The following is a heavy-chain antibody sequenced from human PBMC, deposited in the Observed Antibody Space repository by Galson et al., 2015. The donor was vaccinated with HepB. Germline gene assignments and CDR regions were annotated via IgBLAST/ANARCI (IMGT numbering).Heavy chain of an antibody. J-gene: IGHJ3*02. CDR3: VKGWVTTVGAFDI. Sequence: LRLSCAASGFPFSSYAMHWVRQAPGKGLEYVSAISSNGGSTYYADSVKGRFTISRDNSKNTLYLQMSSLRAEDTAVYYCVKGWVTTVGAFDIWGQGTMVTVSS. D-gene: IGHD4-23*01. CDR1: GFPFSSYA. V-gene: IGHV3-64D*06. CDR2: ISSNGGST.